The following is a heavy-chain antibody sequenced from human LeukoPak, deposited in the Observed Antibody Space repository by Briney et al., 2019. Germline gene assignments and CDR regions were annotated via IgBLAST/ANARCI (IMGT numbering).Heavy chain of an antibody. V-gene: IGHV3-7*01. D-gene: IGHD6-13*01. CDR2: IKEDGSEK. Sequence: GGSLRLSCAASGFTFSNYWMSWVRQAPGKGLEWVANIKEDGSEKYYVDSVKGRFTISRDDARNSLYLQMNSLRAEDTAVYYCASGRQLGYWGQGTLVTVSS. CDR1: GFTFSNYW. J-gene: IGHJ4*02. CDR3: ASGRQLGY.